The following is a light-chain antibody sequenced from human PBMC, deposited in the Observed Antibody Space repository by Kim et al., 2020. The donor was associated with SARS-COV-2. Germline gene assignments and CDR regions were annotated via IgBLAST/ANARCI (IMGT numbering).Light chain of an antibody. CDR2: GKN. Sequence: SSELTQDPAVSVALGQTVRITCQRDSLRKYYASWFQQKPRHAPVLVIYGKNKRPSVIPDRFSGSKSRNTASLTITGAQAEDEADYYCDSRVRSGTHVLFGVGTKLTVL. CDR3: DSRVRSGTHVL. V-gene: IGLV3-19*01. CDR1: SLRKYY. J-gene: IGLJ2*01.